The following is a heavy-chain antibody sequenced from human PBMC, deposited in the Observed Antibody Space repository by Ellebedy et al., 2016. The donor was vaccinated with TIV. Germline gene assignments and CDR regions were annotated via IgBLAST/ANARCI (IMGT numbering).Heavy chain of an antibody. J-gene: IGHJ4*02. CDR3: ARGRGHRSGWPVGHIEY. CDR1: GYTFTGHY. V-gene: IGHV1-2*02. D-gene: IGHD6-19*01. Sequence: AASVKVSCKASGYTFTGHYIYWVRQAPGQGLEWMGWINPNSGATKYTQKFQDRVTMTRDTSISTAYMELSRLRSDDTAVYYCARGRGHRSGWPVGHIEYWGQGSLVTVSS. CDR2: INPNSGAT.